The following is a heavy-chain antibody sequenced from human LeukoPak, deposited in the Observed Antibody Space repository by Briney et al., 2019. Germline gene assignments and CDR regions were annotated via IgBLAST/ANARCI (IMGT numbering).Heavy chain of an antibody. D-gene: IGHD2-15*01. V-gene: IGHV3-66*02. J-gene: IGHJ4*02. Sequence: PGGSLRLSCAASGFTVSSNYMSWVRQAPGKGLEWVSVIYSGGSTYYADSVKGRFTTSRDNSKNTLYLQMNSLRAEDTAVYYCARDWVVVAATGGAGSFDYWGQGTLVTVSS. CDR1: GFTVSSNY. CDR2: IYSGGST. CDR3: ARDWVVVAATGGAGSFDY.